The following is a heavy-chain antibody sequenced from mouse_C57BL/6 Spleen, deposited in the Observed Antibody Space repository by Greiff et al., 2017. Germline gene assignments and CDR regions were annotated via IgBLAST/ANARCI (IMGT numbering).Heavy chain of an antibody. V-gene: IGHV1-22*01. CDR3: ARGHYGSSSHYFDY. D-gene: IGHD1-1*01. CDR1: GYTFTDYN. Sequence: EVQLQQSGPELVKPGASVKMSCKASGYTFTDYNMHWVKQSHGKSLEWIGYINPNNGGTSYNQKFKGKATLTVNKSSSTAYMELRSLTSEDSAVYYCARGHYGSSSHYFDYWGQGTTLTVSS. CDR2: INPNNGGT. J-gene: IGHJ2*01.